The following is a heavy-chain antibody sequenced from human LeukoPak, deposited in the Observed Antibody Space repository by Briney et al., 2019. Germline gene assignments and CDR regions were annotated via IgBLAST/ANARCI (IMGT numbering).Heavy chain of an antibody. V-gene: IGHV3-30*02. CDR2: IRFDGTTQ. Sequence: PGGSLRLSCAASGFVFSSYGIHWVRQAPGKGLEWVSFIRFDGTTQYYADSVKGWFTISRDNSKFTVHLLMTSLRPEDTAVYYCSKESNYDSSGYFNWGQGTLVTVSS. CDR3: SKESNYDSSGYFN. J-gene: IGHJ4*02. D-gene: IGHD3-22*01. CDR1: GFVFSSYG.